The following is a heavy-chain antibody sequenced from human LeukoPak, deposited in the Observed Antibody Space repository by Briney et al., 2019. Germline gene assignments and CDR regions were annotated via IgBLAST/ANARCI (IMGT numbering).Heavy chain of an antibody. D-gene: IGHD3-16*02. J-gene: IGHJ4*02. Sequence: ASVKVSCKASGYTFTGYYMHWVRQAPGQGLEWLGWINPNSGGTNYAQKFQGRVTMTRDTSISTAYMELSRLRSDDTAVYYCARDLYYDYVWGSYRSTMYFDYWGQGTLVTVSS. CDR1: GYTFTGYY. V-gene: IGHV1-2*02. CDR3: ARDLYYDYVWGSYRSTMYFDY. CDR2: INPNSGGT.